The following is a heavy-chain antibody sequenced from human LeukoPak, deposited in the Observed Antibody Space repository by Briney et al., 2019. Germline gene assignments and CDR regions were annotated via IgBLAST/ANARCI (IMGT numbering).Heavy chain of an antibody. J-gene: IGHJ4*02. D-gene: IGHD3-22*01. Sequence: GGSLRLSCAASGFTFSSYSMNWVRQAPGKGLEWVSSISSSSSYIYYADSVKGRFTISRDNSENTLHLQMSSLRAEDTAVYYCAKFKGHYYYDSSGYCDNWGQGTLVTVSS. CDR3: AKFKGHYYYDSSGYCDN. CDR1: GFTFSSYS. CDR2: ISSSSSYI. V-gene: IGHV3-21*04.